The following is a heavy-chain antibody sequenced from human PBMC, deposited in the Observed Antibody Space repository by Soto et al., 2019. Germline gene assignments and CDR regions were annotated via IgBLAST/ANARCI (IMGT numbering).Heavy chain of an antibody. D-gene: IGHD5-12*01. Sequence: QVQLVQSGAEVKKPGASVKVSCKASGYTFTSYNVNWARQATGQGLEWMGWMNPNSGNTGYAQKFQGRVNRTRNTYISTAYMEVSSLRSEDTAVYYCARASSGYGFDAFDMWGQGTMVTVSS. CDR3: ARASSGYGFDAFDM. J-gene: IGHJ3*02. V-gene: IGHV1-8*01. CDR1: GYTFTSYN. CDR2: MNPNSGNT.